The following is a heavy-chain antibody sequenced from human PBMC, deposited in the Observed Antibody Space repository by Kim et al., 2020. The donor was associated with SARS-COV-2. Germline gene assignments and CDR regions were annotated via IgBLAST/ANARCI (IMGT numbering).Heavy chain of an antibody. J-gene: IGHJ4*02. CDR3: ARKGISGSYYFDY. V-gene: IGHV3-9*01. D-gene: IGHD1-26*01. Sequence: FAGSVKGRFTISRGNAQHSLYLQKNSLRAEDTALYYCARKGISGSYYFDYWGQGTLVTVSS.